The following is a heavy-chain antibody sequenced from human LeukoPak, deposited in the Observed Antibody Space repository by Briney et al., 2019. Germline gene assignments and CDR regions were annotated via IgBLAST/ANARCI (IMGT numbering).Heavy chain of an antibody. CDR2: IYYSGST. V-gene: IGHV4-39*01. J-gene: IGHJ4*02. Sequence: SETLSLTCTVSGGSISSSSYYWGWIRQPPGKGLEWIGSIYYSGSTYYNPSLKSRVTISVDTSKNQFSLRLSSVTAADTAVYYCARQMRGMATITYYFDNWGQGTLVTVSS. CDR1: GGSISSSSYY. D-gene: IGHD5-24*01. CDR3: ARQMRGMATITYYFDN.